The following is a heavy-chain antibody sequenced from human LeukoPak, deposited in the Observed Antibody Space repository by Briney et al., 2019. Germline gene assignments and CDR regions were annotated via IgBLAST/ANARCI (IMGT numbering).Heavy chain of an antibody. J-gene: IGHJ4*02. CDR3: ARENGGSYGYYFDY. CDR2: INPNSGGT. D-gene: IGHD1-26*01. V-gene: IGHV1-2*02. Sequence: ASVKVSCKASGYTFTGYYMHWVRQAPGQGLEWMGWINPNSGGTNYAQKFQGRVTMTRDTSFSTAYMELSRLRSDDTAVYYCARENGGSYGYYFDYWGQGTLVTVSS. CDR1: GYTFTGYY.